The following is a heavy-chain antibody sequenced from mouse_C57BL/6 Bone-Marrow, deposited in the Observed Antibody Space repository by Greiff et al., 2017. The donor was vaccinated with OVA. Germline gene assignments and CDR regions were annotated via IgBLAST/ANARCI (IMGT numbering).Heavy chain of an antibody. D-gene: IGHD2-1*01. Sequence: QVQLQQSGAELVRPGTSVKVSCKASGYAFTNYLIEWVKQRPGQGLEWIGVINPGSGGTNYNEKFKGKATLTADKSSSTAYMQLSSLTSEDSAVYFCAREFYGNYGWFAYWGQGTLVTVSA. J-gene: IGHJ3*01. CDR2: INPGSGGT. V-gene: IGHV1-54*01. CDR3: AREFYGNYGWFAY. CDR1: GYAFTNYL.